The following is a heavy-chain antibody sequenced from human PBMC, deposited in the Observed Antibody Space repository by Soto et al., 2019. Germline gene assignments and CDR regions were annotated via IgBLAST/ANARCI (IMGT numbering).Heavy chain of an antibody. Sequence: GGSLRLSCAAPEFTFINYAMHWVRQAPGKGLEWVAVISYDGSNKYYADSVKGRFTISRDNSKNTMYLQMNSLSAEDTAVYHCARDQVKGTMTILWGQGTLVTVSS. D-gene: IGHD4-17*01. CDR2: ISYDGSNK. J-gene: IGHJ4*02. V-gene: IGHV3-30-3*01. CDR3: ARDQVKGTMTIL. CDR1: EFTFINYA.